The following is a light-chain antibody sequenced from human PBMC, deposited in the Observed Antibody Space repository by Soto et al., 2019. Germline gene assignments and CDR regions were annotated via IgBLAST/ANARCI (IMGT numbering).Light chain of an antibody. J-gene: IGLJ2*01. V-gene: IGLV1-47*02. CDR2: SNN. Sequence: QSVLTQPPSASGTPEQRFTISCSGSSSNIGSNYVYWYQQLPGTAPKLLIYSNNQRPSGVPDRFSGSKSGTSASLAISGLRSEDEADYYCSAWDDSRSVVFGGGTKLTVL. CDR3: SAWDDSRSVV. CDR1: SSNIGSNY.